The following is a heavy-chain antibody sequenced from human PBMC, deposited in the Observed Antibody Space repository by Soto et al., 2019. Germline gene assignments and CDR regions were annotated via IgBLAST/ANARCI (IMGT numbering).Heavy chain of an antibody. J-gene: IGHJ3*02. Sequence: EEQLVESGGDLVQPGGSLRLSCVASGFSVSSGYMNWVRQAPGKGPEWVSVIYRGGTTYEADFVKGRFTISRHDSKNTLYLQMNSLRPEDTAVYHCARANDFNAFDIWGPETMVTVSS. V-gene: IGHV3-53*04. CDR3: ARANDFNAFDI. CDR2: IYRGGTT. CDR1: GFSVSSGY. D-gene: IGHD1-1*01.